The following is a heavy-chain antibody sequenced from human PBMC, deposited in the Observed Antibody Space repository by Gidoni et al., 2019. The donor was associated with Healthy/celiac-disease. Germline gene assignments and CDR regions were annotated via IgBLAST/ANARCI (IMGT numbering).Heavy chain of an antibody. V-gene: IGHV3-64*01. CDR2: ISSNGGST. D-gene: IGHD5-12*01. CDR3: ARGNVEMATIAYFDY. J-gene: IGHJ4*02. CDR1: GFTFRRYA. Sequence: EVQLVESGGGLVQPGGSLRLSCAASGFTFRRYAMHWVRQPPGKGLEYVSAISSNGGSTYYANSVKGRFTISRDNSKNTLYLQMGSLRAEDMAVYYCARGNVEMATIAYFDYWGQGTLVTVSS.